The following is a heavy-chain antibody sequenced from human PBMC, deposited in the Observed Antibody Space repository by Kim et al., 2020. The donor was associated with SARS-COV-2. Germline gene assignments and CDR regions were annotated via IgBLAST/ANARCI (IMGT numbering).Heavy chain of an antibody. CDR2: ISWNTGNR. Sequence: GGSLRLSCATSGFTFDDYAMDWVRQSPGKGLEWVAAISWNTGNRGYADSVRGRFTISRDNAKKSLYLQMESLRTEDTAVYYCAKAQTHSGYYYYAMDVWGEGTTVTVSS. J-gene: IGHJ6*04. D-gene: IGHD2-21*01. CDR1: GFTFDDYA. CDR3: AKAQTHSGYYYYAMDV. V-gene: IGHV3-9*01.